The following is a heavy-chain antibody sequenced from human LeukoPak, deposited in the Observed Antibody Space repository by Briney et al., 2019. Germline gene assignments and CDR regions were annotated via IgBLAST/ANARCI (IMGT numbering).Heavy chain of an antibody. CDR1: GGSISSGSYY. CDR3: ARDRYDFWSGYYTPAAFDI. D-gene: IGHD3-3*01. V-gene: IGHV4-61*02. Sequence: SETLSLTCTVSGGSISSGSYYWSWIRQPAGKGLEWIGRIYTSGSTNYNPSLQSRVTISVDTSKNQFSLKLTSVTAADTAVYYCARDRYDFWSGYYTPAAFDIWGQGTMVTVSS. CDR2: IYTSGST. J-gene: IGHJ3*02.